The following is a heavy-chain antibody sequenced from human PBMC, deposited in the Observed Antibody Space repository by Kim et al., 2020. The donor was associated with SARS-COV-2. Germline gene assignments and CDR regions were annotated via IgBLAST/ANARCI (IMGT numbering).Heavy chain of an antibody. CDR1: GGSISSSSYY. Sequence: SETLSLTCTVSGGSISSSSYYWGWIRQPPGKGLEWIGSIYYSGSTYYNPSLKSRVTISVDTSKNQFSLKLSSVTAADTAVYYCARRSPYGSGILPIRLTEPNYYYYYGMDVWGQGTTVTVSS. CDR3: ARRSPYGSGILPIRLTEPNYYYYYGMDV. V-gene: IGHV4-39*01. CDR2: IYYSGST. J-gene: IGHJ6*02. D-gene: IGHD3-10*01.